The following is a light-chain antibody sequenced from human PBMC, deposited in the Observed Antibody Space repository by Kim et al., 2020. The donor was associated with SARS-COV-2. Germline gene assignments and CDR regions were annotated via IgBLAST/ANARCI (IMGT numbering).Light chain of an antibody. Sequence: DIQMTQSPSTLSASIGDRVTITCRASQSIDTWLAWYQQKPGKAPKLLIYKVCTLEDGIPSRFSGSGSGTEFTLTISSLQPDDLAIYYCQQYSTYYFTFGQGTKLEI. V-gene: IGKV1-5*03. CDR3: QQYSTYYFT. CDR2: KVC. J-gene: IGKJ2*01. CDR1: QSIDTW.